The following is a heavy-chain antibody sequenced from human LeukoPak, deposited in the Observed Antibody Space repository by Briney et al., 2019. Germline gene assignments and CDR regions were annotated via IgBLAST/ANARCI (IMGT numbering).Heavy chain of an antibody. CDR2: IRSKAYGGTT. Sequence: PGGSLRLSCTTSGFIFGDYAMSWVRQAPGKGLEWISFIRSKAYGGTTEYAASVKGRFTISRDDSKGTAYLQMNSLKTEDTAVYYCTRPKLGGSGVVGYWGQGTLVTVSS. CDR1: GFIFGDYA. CDR3: TRPKLGGSGVVGY. J-gene: IGHJ4*02. V-gene: IGHV3-49*04. D-gene: IGHD3-10*01.